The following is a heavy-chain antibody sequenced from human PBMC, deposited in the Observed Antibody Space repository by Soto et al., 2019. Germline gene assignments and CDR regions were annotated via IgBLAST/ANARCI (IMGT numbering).Heavy chain of an antibody. Sequence: QVQLVESGGGLVKPGGSLRLSCAASGFTFSDYYMSWIRQAPGKGLEWVSYISSSGSTIYYADSVKGRFTNSRDNAKSSLYLQKNSLRAEDTALYYCARDLDYGDDYFDYWGQGTLVTVSS. CDR1: GFTFSDYY. D-gene: IGHD4-17*01. V-gene: IGHV3-11*01. CDR2: ISSSGSTI. CDR3: ARDLDYGDDYFDY. J-gene: IGHJ4*02.